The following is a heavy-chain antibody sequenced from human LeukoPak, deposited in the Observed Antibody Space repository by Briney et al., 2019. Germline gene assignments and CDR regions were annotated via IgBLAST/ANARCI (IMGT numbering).Heavy chain of an antibody. CDR1: GFTFSSYA. CDR2: ISGSGGST. J-gene: IGHJ4*02. V-gene: IGHV3-23*01. Sequence: GGSLRLSCAASGFTFSSYAMSWVRQAPGKGLGWVSGISGSGGSTYYADSVKGRFTISRDNSKNTLYLQMNSLRAEDTAVYYCARDDYDFWSGYCHWGQGTLVTVSS. D-gene: IGHD3-3*01. CDR3: ARDDYDFWSGYCH.